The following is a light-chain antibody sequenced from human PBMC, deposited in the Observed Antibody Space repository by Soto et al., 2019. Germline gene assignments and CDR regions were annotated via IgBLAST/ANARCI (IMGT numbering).Light chain of an antibody. CDR1: QSVSSN. CDR2: GAS. J-gene: IGKJ4*01. Sequence: EIVMTQSPATLSVSPGEGATLSCRASQSVSSNVAWYQQKPGQAPRLLIYGASTRATDIPARFSGSGSGTEFTLTISSLLSEDFAVYHCQQYDNWPLTFGGGTKVEIK. V-gene: IGKV3-15*01. CDR3: QQYDNWPLT.